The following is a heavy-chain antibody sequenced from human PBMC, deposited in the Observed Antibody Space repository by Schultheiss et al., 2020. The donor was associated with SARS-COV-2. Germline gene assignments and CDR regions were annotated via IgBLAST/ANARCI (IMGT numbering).Heavy chain of an antibody. CDR1: GFTFSSYG. J-gene: IGHJ6*02. V-gene: IGHV3-7*03. CDR3: ARDRVSMVRGRLYFYGMDV. CDR2: IKQDGSEK. Sequence: GGSLRLSCAASGFTFSSYGMHWVRQAPGKGLEWVANIKQDGSEKYYVDSVKGRFTISRDNAKNSLYLQMNSLRAEDTAVYYCARDRVSMVRGRLYFYGMDVWGQGTTVTVSS. D-gene: IGHD3-10*01.